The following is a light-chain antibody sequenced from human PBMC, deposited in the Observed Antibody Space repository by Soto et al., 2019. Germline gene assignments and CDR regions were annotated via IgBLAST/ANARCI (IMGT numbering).Light chain of an antibody. J-gene: IGLJ2*01. Sequence: QSVLTQPPSASGTPGQRVTISCSGSSSNIGSNYVYWYQQLPGTAPKLLIYRNNQRPSGVPDRFSGSKSGTSASLAISGLRSEDEADYYCAAWVDSLSGHVVFGGGTELTVL. V-gene: IGLV1-47*01. CDR3: AAWVDSLSGHVV. CDR2: RNN. CDR1: SSNIGSNY.